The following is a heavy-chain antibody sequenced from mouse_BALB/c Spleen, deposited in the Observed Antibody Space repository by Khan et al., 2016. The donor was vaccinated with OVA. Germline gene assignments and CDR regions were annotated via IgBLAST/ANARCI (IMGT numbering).Heavy chain of an antibody. J-gene: IGHJ4*01. V-gene: IGHV5-6-5*01. CDR3: TRLVDY. CDR1: GFTFSSYA. Sequence: EVELVESGGGLVKPGGSLKLSCAASGFTFSSYAVSWIRQTPEKRLEWVASINSGGSTYYPDSVKGRFTISRDDVRNILYLKMSSVRGEDTAMYYCTRLVDYWGQGTSVTVSS. CDR2: INSGGST.